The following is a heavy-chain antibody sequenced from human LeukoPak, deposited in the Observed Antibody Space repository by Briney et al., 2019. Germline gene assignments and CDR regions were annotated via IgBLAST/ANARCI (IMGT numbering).Heavy chain of an antibody. CDR1: GLIVSNNY. D-gene: IGHD6-13*01. V-gene: IGHV3-30*03. J-gene: IGHJ4*02. CDR2: LPPDGSYQ. Sequence: GGSLRLSCAASGLIVSNNYMSWVRQAPGKGLEWVALLPPDGSYQYYADSLKGRFTISRDNFKNALYLQMNSLRLEDTAVYYCARGLHDRSWYGAHWGQGTLLSVSS. CDR3: ARGLHDRSWYGAH.